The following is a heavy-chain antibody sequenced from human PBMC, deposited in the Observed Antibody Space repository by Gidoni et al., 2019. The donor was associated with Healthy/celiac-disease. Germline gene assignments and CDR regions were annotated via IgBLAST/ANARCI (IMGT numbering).Heavy chain of an antibody. D-gene: IGHD3-10*02. CDR3: ARDTLGSGSYWVGDYYYGMDV. CDR1: GCSLSRGDYS. CDR2: IYYSGST. Sequence: QVQLQESGPGLVKPSQTLSLPCTVSGCSLSRGDYSWRWIRQPPGKGLEWIGYIYYSGSTSYNPSLKSRVTISVDTSKNQFSLKLSSVTAADTAVYYCARDTLGSGSYWVGDYYYGMDVWGQGTTVTVSS. V-gene: IGHV4-30-4*01. J-gene: IGHJ6*02.